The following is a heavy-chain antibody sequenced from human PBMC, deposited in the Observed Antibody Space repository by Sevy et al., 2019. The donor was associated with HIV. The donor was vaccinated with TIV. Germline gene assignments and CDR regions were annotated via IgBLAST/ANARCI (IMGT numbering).Heavy chain of an antibody. J-gene: IGHJ6*03. D-gene: IGHD1-7*01. V-gene: IGHV4-39*01. CDR1: GGSISSSSYY. CDR2: IYYSGST. CDR3: AGELTGTTHYYYYMDV. Sequence: SETLSLTCTVSGGSISSSSYYWGWIRQPPGKGLEWIGSIYYSGSTYYNPSLKSRVTISVDTSKNQFSLKLSSVTAADTAVYYCAGELTGTTHYYYYMDVWGKGTTVTVSS.